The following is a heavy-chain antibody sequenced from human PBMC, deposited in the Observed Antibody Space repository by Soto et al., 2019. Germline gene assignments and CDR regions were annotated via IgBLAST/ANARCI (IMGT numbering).Heavy chain of an antibody. Sequence: SETLSLTCAVSGASVSSTYCWSWVRQPPGKGPEWIGEINHRESANYNPTLKSRVTKSVDISKSQFSLRLTSVTAADTAVYYCARYNAASGTYYFDYWGQGALVPSP. CDR1: GASVSSTYC. V-gene: IGHV4-4*02. CDR3: ARYNAASGTYYFDY. CDR2: INHRESA. D-gene: IGHD6-13*01. J-gene: IGHJ4*02.